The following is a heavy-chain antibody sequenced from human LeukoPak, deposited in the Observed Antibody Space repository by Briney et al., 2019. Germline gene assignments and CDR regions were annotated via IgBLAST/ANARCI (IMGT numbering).Heavy chain of an antibody. Sequence: ASVKVSCKASGGTFSSYDINWVRQATGQGLEWMGWMNPNSGNTGYAQKFQGRVTMTRNTSISTAYMELSSLRSEDTAVYYCARGKIAAPPWFDPWGQGTLVTVSS. D-gene: IGHD6-6*01. CDR3: ARGKIAAPPWFDP. V-gene: IGHV1-8*02. J-gene: IGHJ5*02. CDR1: GGTFSSYD. CDR2: MNPNSGNT.